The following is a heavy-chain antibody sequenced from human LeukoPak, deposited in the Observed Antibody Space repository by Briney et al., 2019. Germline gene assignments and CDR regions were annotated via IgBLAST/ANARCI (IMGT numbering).Heavy chain of an antibody. CDR3: ARDRWYSSSPYYYYGMDV. Sequence: SETLSLTCAVYGGSFSGYYWNWIRQPPGKGLEWIGEINHSGSTNYNPSLKSRVTISVDTSKNQFSLKLSSVTAADTAVYYCARDRWYSSSPYYYYGMDVWGQGTTVTVSS. D-gene: IGHD6-6*01. CDR1: GGSFSGYY. V-gene: IGHV4-34*01. J-gene: IGHJ6*02. CDR2: INHSGST.